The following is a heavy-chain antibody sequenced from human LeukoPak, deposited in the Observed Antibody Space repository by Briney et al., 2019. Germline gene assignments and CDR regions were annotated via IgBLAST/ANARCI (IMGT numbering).Heavy chain of an antibody. CDR2: ISAYNGNT. V-gene: IGHV1-18*01. J-gene: IGHJ5*02. D-gene: IGHD1-26*01. CDR1: GYTFTSYG. CDR3: ARFIIVGAKPYNWFDP. Sequence: VSVKVSCKASGYTFTSYGISWVRQAPGQGLEWMGWISAYNGNTNYAQKLQGRVTMTTDTSTSTAYMELRSLRSDDTAVYYCARFIIVGAKPYNWFDPWGQGTLVTVSS.